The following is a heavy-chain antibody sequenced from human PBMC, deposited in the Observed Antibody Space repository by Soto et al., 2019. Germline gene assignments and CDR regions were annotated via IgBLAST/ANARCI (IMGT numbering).Heavy chain of an antibody. D-gene: IGHD4-17*01. V-gene: IGHV3-23*01. J-gene: IGHJ4*02. CDR3: AKDMRPDGVWDFGH. CDR1: GFTFSTYT. CDR2: VGQDGAP. Sequence: EVQLLESGGGLVQPGGSLRLSYAASGFTFSTYTMAWVRQAPGRGPEWVSGVGQDGAPYYADSVKGRFTISRDNSRSSVYLEMIALRGEDTAVYYCAKDMRPDGVWDFGHWGQGTLVTVSS.